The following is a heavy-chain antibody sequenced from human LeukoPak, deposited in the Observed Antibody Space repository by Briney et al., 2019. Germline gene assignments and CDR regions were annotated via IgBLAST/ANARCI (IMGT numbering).Heavy chain of an antibody. J-gene: IGHJ4*02. V-gene: IGHV5-51*01. CDR1: GYSFTSYW. CDR2: IYPGDSDT. CDR3: ARPGYSGRYFYYFVY. D-gene: IGHD1-26*01. Sequence: GESLNISCQGPGYSFTSYWIGWVRQTPGQGLEWMGIIYPGDSDTRYSPSFQGQVTISADKSISTAYLQWSSLKASDTAMYYCARPGYSGRYFYYFVYWGQGTLVTVSS.